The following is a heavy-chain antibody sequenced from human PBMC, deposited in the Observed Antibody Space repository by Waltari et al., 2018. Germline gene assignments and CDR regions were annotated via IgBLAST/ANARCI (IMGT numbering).Heavy chain of an antibody. CDR3: ARGSSSSWYDYYGMDV. D-gene: IGHD6-13*01. CDR1: GGPISSGNW. J-gene: IGHJ6*02. CDR2: IYHSGST. V-gene: IGHV4-4*02. Sequence: QVQLQESGPGLVKPSGTLSLTCAVYGGPISSGNWGSWVRQPPGKGLEWIGEIYHSGSTNYNPSLKSRVTISVDKSKNQFSLKLSSVTAADTAVYYCARGSSSSWYDYYGMDVWGQGTTVTVSS.